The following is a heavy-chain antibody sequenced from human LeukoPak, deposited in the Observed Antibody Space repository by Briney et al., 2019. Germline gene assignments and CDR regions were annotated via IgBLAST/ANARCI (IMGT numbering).Heavy chain of an antibody. CDR1: GGSISSYY. CDR2: IYYSGST. J-gene: IGHJ3*02. CDR3: AKYVDTVTTSDAFDI. Sequence: PSETLSLTCTVSGGSISSYYWSWIRQPPGKGLEWIGYIYYSGSTNYNPSLKSRVTISVDTSKNQFSLKVSSVTAADTAVYYCAKYVDTVTTSDAFDIWGQGTMVTVSS. D-gene: IGHD5-12*01. V-gene: IGHV4-59*01.